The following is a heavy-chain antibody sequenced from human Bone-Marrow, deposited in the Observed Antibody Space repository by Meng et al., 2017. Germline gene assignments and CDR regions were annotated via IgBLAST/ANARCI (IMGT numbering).Heavy chain of an antibody. Sequence: EVHLVGCGGCLVKAGGSLRLSCVASGLSFTDAWMSWVRQAPGKGLEWVGRIKRNSDGGTIDYAAPVKGRFTISRDDSKNTLYLQMDSLITEDTVVYFCATGAAAADHWGQGTLVTVSS. CDR3: ATGAAAADH. CDR1: GLSFTDAW. J-gene: IGHJ4*02. CDR2: IKRNSDGGTI. D-gene: IGHD6-13*01. V-gene: IGHV3-15*01.